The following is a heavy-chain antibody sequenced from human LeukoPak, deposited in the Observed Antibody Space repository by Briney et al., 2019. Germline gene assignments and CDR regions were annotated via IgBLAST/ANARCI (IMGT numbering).Heavy chain of an antibody. J-gene: IGHJ4*02. CDR1: GYTFTGYY. CDR3: ARGLVVPAAMGEFDY. V-gene: IGHV1-18*04. Sequence: ASVKVSCKASGYTFTGYYMHWVRQAPGQGLEWMGCINVYNGNTNYAQEFQGRITMTRDTSTNTAYMELRSLKSDDTAVYYCARGLVVPAAMGEFDYWGQGTLIAVSS. CDR2: INVYNGNT. D-gene: IGHD2-2*01.